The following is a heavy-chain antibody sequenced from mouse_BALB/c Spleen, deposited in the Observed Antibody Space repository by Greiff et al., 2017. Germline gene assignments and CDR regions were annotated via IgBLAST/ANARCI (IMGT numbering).Heavy chain of an antibody. CDR3: ARYYRYDYFDY. J-gene: IGHJ2*01. CDR1: GYSITSGYY. CDR2: ISYDGSN. V-gene: IGHV3-6*02. D-gene: IGHD2-14*01. Sequence: EVKLVESGPGLVKPSQSLSLTCSVTGYSITSGYYWYWIRQFPGNKLEWMSYISYDGSNNYNPSFKNRISITLDTSKNQFFLKLNSVTTEDTATYYSARYYRYDYFDYWGQGTTLTVSS.